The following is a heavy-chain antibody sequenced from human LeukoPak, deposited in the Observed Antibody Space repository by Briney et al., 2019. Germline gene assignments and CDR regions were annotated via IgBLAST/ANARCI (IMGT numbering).Heavy chain of an antibody. Sequence: SEPLSLTCTVSGGSISSGGYYWSWIRQPPGKGLEWIGYIYHTGSAYYNPSLKSRVTISEDRSKNQFSLRLSSVTAADTAVYYCARDPNDAFDIWGQGTMVTVSS. CDR2: IYHTGSA. V-gene: IGHV4-30-2*01. CDR1: GGSISSGGYY. J-gene: IGHJ3*02. CDR3: ARDPNDAFDI.